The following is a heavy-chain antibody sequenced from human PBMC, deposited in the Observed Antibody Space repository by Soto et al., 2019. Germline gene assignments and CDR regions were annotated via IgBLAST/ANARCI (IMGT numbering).Heavy chain of an antibody. CDR3: ARGYSYGRFDFDY. D-gene: IGHD5-18*01. CDR2: IYYSGST. V-gene: IGHV4-30-4*01. CDR1: GGSISSGDYY. J-gene: IGHJ4*02. Sequence: SETLSLTCTVSGGSISSGDYYWSWVRQPPGKGLEWIGYIYYSGSTYYNPSLKSRVTISVDTSKNQFSLKLSSVTAADTAVYYCARGYSYGRFDFDYWGQGTLVTVSS.